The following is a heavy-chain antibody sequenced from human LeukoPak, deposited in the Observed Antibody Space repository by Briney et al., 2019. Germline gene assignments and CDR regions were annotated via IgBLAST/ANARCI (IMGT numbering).Heavy chain of an antibody. V-gene: IGHV3-23*01. D-gene: IGHD6-19*01. CDR1: GFTFSSYV. CDR3: AKVISGWYVDYFDY. J-gene: IGHJ4*02. Sequence: GGSLRLSCRASGFTFSSYVMSWVRQTPGKGLEWVADIRVSTGGTYYADFVKGRFTISRDNFKNTLYLEMNSLRVEDTAVYYCAKVISGWYVDYFDYWGQGTLVTVSS. CDR2: IRVSTGGT.